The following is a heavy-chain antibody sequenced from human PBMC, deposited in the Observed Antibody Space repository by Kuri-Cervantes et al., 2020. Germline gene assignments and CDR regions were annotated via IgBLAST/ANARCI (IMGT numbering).Heavy chain of an antibody. J-gene: IGHJ6*03. CDR1: GFTFSRYA. CDR2: ISYDGTNK. CDR3: ARERGRTMVYYYYMDV. V-gene: IGHV3-30-3*01. Sequence: GESLKISCAASGFTFSRYAMHWVRQAPGEGLEWVAVISYDGTNKYYAESVKGRLTISRDNSKNTLYLQMNSLRPEDRSVYYCARERGRTMVYYYYMDVWGKGTTVTVSS. D-gene: IGHD3-10*01.